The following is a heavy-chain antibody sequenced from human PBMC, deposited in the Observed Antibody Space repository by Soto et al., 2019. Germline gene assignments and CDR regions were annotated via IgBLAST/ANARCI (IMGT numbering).Heavy chain of an antibody. D-gene: IGHD6-19*01. Sequence: QVQLVESGGGVVQPGRSLRLSCAASGFTFSSSGMHWVRQAPGKGLEWVAVTSYDGSSGYYADSVRGRFTISRDNSKNPLYLQMNRLRAEDTSVYYCAKSPPAVAASFDYWGQGTLVTVSS. CDR1: GFTFSSSG. J-gene: IGHJ4*02. V-gene: IGHV3-30*18. CDR3: AKSPPAVAASFDY. CDR2: TSYDGSSG.